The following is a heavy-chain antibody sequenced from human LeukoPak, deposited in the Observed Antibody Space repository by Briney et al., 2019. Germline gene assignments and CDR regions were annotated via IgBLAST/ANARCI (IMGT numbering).Heavy chain of an antibody. D-gene: IGHD6-13*01. V-gene: IGHV3-30*02. CDR2: IRYDGSYK. J-gene: IGHJ4*02. Sequence: GGALRLSCVASGVTFSGYGVHWVRPAPGKGLEWVTFIRYDGSYKYYADSVKGRFTISRDNSKSTLYLQMNSLRAEDTAVYYCAGIAAVAIYWGQGTLVTVSS. CDR1: GVTFSGYG. CDR3: AGIAAVAIY.